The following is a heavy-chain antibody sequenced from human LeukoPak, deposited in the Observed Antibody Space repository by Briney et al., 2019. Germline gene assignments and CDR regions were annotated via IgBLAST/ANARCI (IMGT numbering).Heavy chain of an antibody. Sequence: PSETLSLTCTVSVLGDSFSTYSWSRIRQPPGKGLEWIGYIYNSGRTTYNPSLKSRLTISLDTSKNQFSLRLSSVTAADTAVYYCASDYGSGSYRFDYWGQGTLVTVSS. V-gene: IGHV4-59*01. CDR1: VLGDSFSTYS. CDR2: IYNSGRT. CDR3: ASDYGSGSYRFDY. J-gene: IGHJ4*02. D-gene: IGHD3-10*01.